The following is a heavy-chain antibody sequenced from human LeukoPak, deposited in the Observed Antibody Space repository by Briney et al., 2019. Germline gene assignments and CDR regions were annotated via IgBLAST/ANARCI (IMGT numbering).Heavy chain of an antibody. Sequence: GGSLRLSCAASGFTFSSYWMHWVRQTPGKGLVWVSRINTDGSTTTYADSVRGRFTISRDNAKDTLYLQMNSLRAEDTAVYYCASGLLMAGGTLDHWGRGTLVTVSS. D-gene: IGHD6-19*01. J-gene: IGHJ4*02. CDR3: ASGLLMAGGTLDH. CDR2: INTDGSTT. V-gene: IGHV3-74*01. CDR1: GFTFSSYW.